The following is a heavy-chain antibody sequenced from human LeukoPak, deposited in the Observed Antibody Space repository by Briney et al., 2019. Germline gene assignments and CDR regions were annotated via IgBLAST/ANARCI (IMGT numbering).Heavy chain of an antibody. Sequence: PGGSLRLSCAASGFTFTNYWMTWVRQAPGKGPEWVANIRQDGSETNYVDSVRGRFAIARDNTKNSLYLQMTSLRGGDTAVYYCASRAGKPGNTPWCFDYWGQGALVTVSS. CDR1: GFTFTNYW. CDR3: ASRAGKPGNTPWCFDY. D-gene: IGHD1-7*01. V-gene: IGHV3-7*01. J-gene: IGHJ4*02. CDR2: IRQDGSET.